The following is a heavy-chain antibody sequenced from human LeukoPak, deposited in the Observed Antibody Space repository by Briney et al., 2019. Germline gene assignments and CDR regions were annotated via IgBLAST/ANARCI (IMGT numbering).Heavy chain of an antibody. CDR2: IWYDGSNK. V-gene: IGHV3-33*01. D-gene: IGHD3-3*01. CDR1: GFTFSSYG. J-gene: IGHJ6*02. Sequence: GGSLRLSCAASGFTFSSYGMHWVRQAPGQGLGRVGVIWYDGSNKYYADSVKGRFTISRDNSKNPLYLQMNSLRAEDTAVYYCARSHVGGYYDFWSGDYYYYGMDVWGQGTTVTVSS. CDR3: ARSHVGGYYDFWSGDYYYYGMDV.